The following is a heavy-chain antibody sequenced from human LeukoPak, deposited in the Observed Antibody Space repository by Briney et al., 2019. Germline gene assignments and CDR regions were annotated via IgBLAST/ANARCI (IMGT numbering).Heavy chain of an antibody. CDR1: GFIFTEHW. Sequence: PGGSLTLSCVASGFIFTEHWMSWVGQAAGKGLDWVANIKEEKSAKIYADSLRGRFTISRDNAKNSVYLEMNNLRVEDAAVYYCARAVDVADYWGRGTLVTVSS. CDR3: ARAVDVADY. J-gene: IGHJ4*02. D-gene: IGHD3-16*01. V-gene: IGHV3-7*01. CDR2: IKEEKSAK.